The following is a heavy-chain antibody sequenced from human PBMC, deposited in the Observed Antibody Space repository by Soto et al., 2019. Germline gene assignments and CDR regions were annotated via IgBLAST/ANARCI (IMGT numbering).Heavy chain of an antibody. CDR2: INPNSGGT. D-gene: IGHD6-13*01. CDR3: ALERDGSSWRGRLDP. CDR1: GYTFTGYY. V-gene: IGHV1-2*02. Sequence: GASVKVSCKASGYTFTGYYMHWVRQAPGQGLEWMGWINPNSGGTNYAQKFQGRVTMTRDTSISTAYMELSRLRSDDTAVHYCALERDGSSWRGRLDPSSQGTCVTVSS. J-gene: IGHJ5*02.